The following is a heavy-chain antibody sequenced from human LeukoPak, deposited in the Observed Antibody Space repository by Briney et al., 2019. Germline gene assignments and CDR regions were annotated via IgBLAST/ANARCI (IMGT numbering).Heavy chain of an antibody. V-gene: IGHV4-34*01. CDR3: ARISVAATGIFDY. Sequence: PSETQSLTCAVYGGSFSGYYWSWIRQPPGKGLEWIGEINHSGITNDNPSLKSRVTISVDTSKNQFSLKLSSVTAADTAVYYCARISVAATGIFDYWGQGTLVTVSS. D-gene: IGHD6-19*01. CDR1: GGSFSGYY. J-gene: IGHJ4*02. CDR2: INHSGIT.